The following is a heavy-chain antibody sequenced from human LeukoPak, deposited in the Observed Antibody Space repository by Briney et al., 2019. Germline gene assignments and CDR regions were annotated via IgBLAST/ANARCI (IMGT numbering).Heavy chain of an antibody. V-gene: IGHV3-43D*04. CDR2: ISWDGGST. J-gene: IGHJ3*02. CDR1: GFTSDDYA. CDR3: AEVFGGSYPTGHAFDI. D-gene: IGHD1-26*01. Sequence: PGGSLRLSCAASGFTSDDYAMHWVRQAPGKGLEWVSLISWDGGSTYYADSVKGRFTISRDNSKNSLYLQMNSLRAENTALYYCAEVFGGSYPTGHAFDIWGQGTMVTVSS.